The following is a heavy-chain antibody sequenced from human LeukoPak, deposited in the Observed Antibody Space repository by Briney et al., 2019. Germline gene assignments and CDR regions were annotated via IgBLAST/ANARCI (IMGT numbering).Heavy chain of an antibody. V-gene: IGHV4-4*07. CDR1: GGSISSHY. D-gene: IGHD6-13*01. CDR3: ARAPLCYLLAAAGTPFDY. J-gene: IGHJ4*02. CDR2: IYTSGST. Sequence: SETLSLTCTVSGGSISSHYWSWVRQPAGKGLEWIGRIYTSGSTNYNPSLKSRVTMSVDTSKNQFSLKLSSVTAADTAVYYCARAPLCYLLAAAGTPFDYWGQGTLVTVSS.